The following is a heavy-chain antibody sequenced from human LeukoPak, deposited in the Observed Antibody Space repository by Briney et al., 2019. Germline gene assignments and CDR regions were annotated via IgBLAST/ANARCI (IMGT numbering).Heavy chain of an antibody. V-gene: IGHV3-21*01. CDR1: GFTFSTYR. D-gene: IGHD6-13*01. Sequence: PGGSLRLSCAASGFTFSTYRMNWFRQAPGKGLEWVSSISSSSSYIYYADSVKGRFTISRDNAQNSLYLQMNSLRADDTAVYYCARVAEAAAFDYWGQGTMVTVSS. J-gene: IGHJ4*02. CDR3: ARVAEAAAFDY. CDR2: ISSSSSYI.